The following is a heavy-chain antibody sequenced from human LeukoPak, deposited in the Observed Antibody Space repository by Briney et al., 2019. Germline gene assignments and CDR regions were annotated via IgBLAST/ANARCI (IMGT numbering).Heavy chain of an antibody. CDR2: INHSGST. J-gene: IGHJ5*02. V-gene: IGHV4-34*01. D-gene: IGHD3-10*01. CDR1: GGSFSGYY. Sequence: SETLSLTCAVYGGSFSGYYRSWIRQPPGKGLEWIGEINHSGSTNYNPSLKSRVTISVDTSKNQFSLKLSSVTAADTAVYYCASGLWFGEFNWFDPWGQGTLVTVSS. CDR3: ASGLWFGEFNWFDP.